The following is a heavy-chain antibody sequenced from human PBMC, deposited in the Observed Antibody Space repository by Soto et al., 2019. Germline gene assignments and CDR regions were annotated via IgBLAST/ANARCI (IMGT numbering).Heavy chain of an antibody. CDR2: INSDGSTT. CDR1: GFTFSSYW. V-gene: IGHV3-74*01. D-gene: IGHD3-22*01. J-gene: IGHJ6*02. CDR3: VSSGGYYYYGMDV. Sequence: EVQLVESGGGLVQPGGSLRLSCAASGFTFSSYWMHWVRQAPGKGLVWVSRINSDGSTTRYADSVKGRFTISRDNAKNTLYLQMSSLRAEDTAVYYCVSSGGYYYYGMDVWGQGTTVTVSS.